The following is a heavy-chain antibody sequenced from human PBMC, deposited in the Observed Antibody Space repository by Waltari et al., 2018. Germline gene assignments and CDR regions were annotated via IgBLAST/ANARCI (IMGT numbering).Heavy chain of an antibody. J-gene: IGHJ4*02. Sequence: EIRLVESVGAVTQPGRYLRLYCLDLGFRFGDYAMPWVGQVPGKGLEWVSLISWNSGSIFYSDSLKSRVTISRDNSRNSLHLHINNLRSEDTALYFCARDMAGGGGTSGWIDFWGQGTLVTVSS. D-gene: IGHD3-16*01. V-gene: IGHV3-43D*03. CDR3: ARDMAGGGGTSGWIDF. CDR2: ISWNSGSI. CDR1: GFRFGDYA.